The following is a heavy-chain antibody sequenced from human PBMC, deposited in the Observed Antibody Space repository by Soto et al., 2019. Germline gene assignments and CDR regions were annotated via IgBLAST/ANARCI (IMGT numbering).Heavy chain of an antibody. J-gene: IGHJ4*02. CDR1: GFTFSSYG. V-gene: IGHV3-33*01. CDR2: IWYDGSNK. D-gene: IGHD2-15*01. CDR3: ARDCSGGSCSFFDY. Sequence: QVQLVESGGGVVQPGRSLRLSCAASGFTFSSYGMHWVRQAPGKGLEWVAVIWYDGSNKDYADSVKGRFTISRDNSKKPLYLQRNSLRAEDTAVYYCARDCSGGSCSFFDYWGQGTLVSVSS.